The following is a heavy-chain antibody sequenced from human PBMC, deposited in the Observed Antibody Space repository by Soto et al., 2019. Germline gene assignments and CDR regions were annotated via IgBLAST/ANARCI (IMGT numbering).Heavy chain of an antibody. CDR1: GFSFSAHW. D-gene: IGHD3-22*01. CDR3: ARVKIEMATIFDY. Sequence: AGSLRLSCVVSGFSFSAHWMSWVRQAPGKGPEWVAKIKEDGSEQNYVDSVTGRFTTSRDNAKKSLYLQMNSLRAEDTAVYYCARVKIEMATIFDYWSQGTQVTVYS. V-gene: IGHV3-7*01. CDR2: IKEDGSEQ. J-gene: IGHJ4*02.